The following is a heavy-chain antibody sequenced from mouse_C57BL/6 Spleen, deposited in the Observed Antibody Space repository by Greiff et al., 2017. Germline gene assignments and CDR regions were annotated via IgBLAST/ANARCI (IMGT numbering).Heavy chain of an antibody. CDR1: GYTFTSYG. V-gene: IGHV1-81*01. Sequence: QVQLQQSGAELARPGASVKLSCKASGYTFTSYGISWVKQRTGQGLEWIGEIYPRSGNTYYNAKFKGKATLTAAKSSSTASMELLSLTSADSAVYFCARSGGYDGVYYAMDDWGQGTSVTVSS. D-gene: IGHD2-2*01. CDR3: ARSGGYDGVYYAMDD. CDR2: IYPRSGNT. J-gene: IGHJ4*01.